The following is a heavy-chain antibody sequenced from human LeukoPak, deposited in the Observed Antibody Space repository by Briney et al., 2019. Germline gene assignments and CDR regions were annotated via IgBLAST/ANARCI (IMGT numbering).Heavy chain of an antibody. Sequence: GASVKVSCQASGYTLTDYYIHWLRQAPGQGLEWMGWNNPNTGGTNYAQKFEGRVAMTRDTSISTAYMELSRLRSDDTAVYYCALCWFGELTYYYYYYMDVWGKGTTVTISS. D-gene: IGHD3-10*01. CDR1: GYTLTDYY. CDR2: NNPNTGGT. V-gene: IGHV1-2*02. CDR3: ALCWFGELTYYYYYYMDV. J-gene: IGHJ6*03.